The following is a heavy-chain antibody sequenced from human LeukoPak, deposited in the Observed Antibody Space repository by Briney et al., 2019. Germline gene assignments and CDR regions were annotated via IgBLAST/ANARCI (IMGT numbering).Heavy chain of an antibody. CDR2: MSASGGNT. CDR3: ARVGPNWYFDL. V-gene: IGHV3-23*01. J-gene: IGHJ2*01. Sequence: PGGSLRLSCAASGFTFSGYAMTWVRQAPGKGLEWVSAMSASGGNTFYADSVKGRFTSSRDNSKNTLYLQINSLRAEDTAIYYCARVGPNWYFDLWGRGTLVTVSS. CDR1: GFTFSGYA.